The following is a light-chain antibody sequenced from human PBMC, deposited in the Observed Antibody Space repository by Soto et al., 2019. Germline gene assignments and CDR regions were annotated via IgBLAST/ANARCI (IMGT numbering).Light chain of an antibody. CDR3: QQRSTWPPGYT. CDR1: QSVSSS. CDR2: GAS. V-gene: IGKV3-15*01. Sequence: EIVMTQSPATLSVSPGERATLSCRASQSVSSSLAWYQQKPGQAPRLLIYGASTRATGIPARFSGSGSGTEFTLTISSLEPEDFALYYCQQRSTWPPGYTFGQGTKLEIK. J-gene: IGKJ2*01.